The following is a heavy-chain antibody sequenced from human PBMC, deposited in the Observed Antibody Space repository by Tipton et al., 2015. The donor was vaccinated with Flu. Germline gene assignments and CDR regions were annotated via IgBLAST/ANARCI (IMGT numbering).Heavy chain of an antibody. CDR3: ARGRDNAFDD. CDR1: GDNVSTFGAA. D-gene: IGHD1-14*01. CDR2: AYSRFKWNF. V-gene: IGHV6-1*01. J-gene: IGHJ3*01. Sequence: TLSLTCAISGDNVSTFGAAWNWIRQSPSRGLEWLGRAYSRFKWNFDYAESVRSRLTINVDTFKNQDSLQLSSVTPEDTSVYFCARGRDNAFDDWGQGTKVNVSS.